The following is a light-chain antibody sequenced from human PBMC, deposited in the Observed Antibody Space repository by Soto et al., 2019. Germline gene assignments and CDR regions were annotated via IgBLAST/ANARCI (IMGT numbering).Light chain of an antibody. V-gene: IGLV2-23*01. Sequence: QSALTQPASVSGSPGQSITISCTGTSSDVGSYNLVSWYQQHPGKAPKLMIYEGSKRPSGVSNRFSGSKSGNTASLTISGLQAEDEADYYCCSYASSSTLFGGGTKLTVL. CDR1: SSDVGSYNL. CDR3: CSYASSSTL. CDR2: EGS. J-gene: IGLJ2*01.